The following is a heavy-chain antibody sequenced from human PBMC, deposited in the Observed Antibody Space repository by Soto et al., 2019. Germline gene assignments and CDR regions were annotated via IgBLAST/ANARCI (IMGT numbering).Heavy chain of an antibody. D-gene: IGHD6-13*01. V-gene: IGHV1-69*02. Sequence: SVKVSCKASGGTFSSYTISWVRQAPGQELEWMGRIIPILGIANYAQKFQGRVTITADKSTSTAYMELSSLRSEDTAMYYCARRQAGTTTTTPYYYYYYMDVWGKGTTVTV. CDR2: IIPILGIA. CDR3: ARRQAGTTTTTPYYYYYYMDV. CDR1: GGTFSSYT. J-gene: IGHJ6*03.